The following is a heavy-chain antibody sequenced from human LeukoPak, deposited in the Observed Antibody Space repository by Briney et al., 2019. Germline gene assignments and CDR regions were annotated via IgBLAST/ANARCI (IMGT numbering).Heavy chain of an antibody. CDR3: ARDSDYVWAFDI. J-gene: IGHJ3*02. CDR1: GFTFSNYN. Sequence: GGSLRLSCATSGFTFSNYNMNWVRQAPGKGLEWVSIIHSGGSTYYADSVKGRFTISRDIFKNTLYLQMNSLRAEDTAVYYCARDSDYVWAFDIWGQGTMVTVSS. V-gene: IGHV3-66*01. D-gene: IGHD4/OR15-4a*01. CDR2: IHSGGST.